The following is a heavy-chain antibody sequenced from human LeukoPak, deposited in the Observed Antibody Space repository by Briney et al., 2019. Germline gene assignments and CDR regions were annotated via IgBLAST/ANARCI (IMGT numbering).Heavy chain of an antibody. Sequence: GGSLRLSCAASGFAFSTYWMHWVRQAPGKGLLWVSRIKSDGGTNYADSVKGRFTISRDNAKKTVSLQMNSLRPEDTGVYYCARAPSEIGGYYPEYFRHWGQGTLVTVSS. CDR2: IKSDGGT. CDR1: GFAFSTYW. V-gene: IGHV3-74*01. CDR3: ARAPSEIGGYYPEYFRH. J-gene: IGHJ1*01. D-gene: IGHD3-22*01.